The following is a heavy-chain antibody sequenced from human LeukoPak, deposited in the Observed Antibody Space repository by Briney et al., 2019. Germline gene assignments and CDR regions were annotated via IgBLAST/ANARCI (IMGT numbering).Heavy chain of an antibody. D-gene: IGHD2-15*01. CDR1: GFIFSSFG. Sequence: GGSLRLCCVASGFIFSSFGMHWVRQAPGKGLVWVAFIQDDESNKFYADSVKGRFTISRDNSKNTLFLQMNSLRPEDTALYYCAKQMVERPHYYYMDVWGKGTTVTVSS. CDR3: AKQMVERPHYYYMDV. CDR2: IQDDESNK. V-gene: IGHV3-30*02. J-gene: IGHJ6*03.